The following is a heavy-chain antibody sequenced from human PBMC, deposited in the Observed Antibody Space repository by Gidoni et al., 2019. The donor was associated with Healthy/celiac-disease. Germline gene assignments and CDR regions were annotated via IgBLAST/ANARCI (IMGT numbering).Heavy chain of an antibody. CDR3: AREKEYWYFDL. CDR1: GFTFSSYL. V-gene: IGHV3-7*01. CDR2: IKQDGSEK. Sequence: LVQPGGSLRLSCAASGFTFSSYLMSWVRQAPGKGLEWVANIKQDGSEKYYVDSVKGRFTISRDNAKNSLYLQMNSLRAEDTAVYYCAREKEYWYFDLWGRVTLVTVAS. J-gene: IGHJ2*01.